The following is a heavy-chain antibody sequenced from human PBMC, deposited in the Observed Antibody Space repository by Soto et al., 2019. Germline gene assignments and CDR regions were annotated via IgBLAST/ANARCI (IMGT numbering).Heavy chain of an antibody. CDR1: GFTFSSYS. D-gene: IGHD3-9*01. V-gene: IGHV3-21*01. J-gene: IGHJ4*02. CDR3: AREPYDILTGYYMGDFDY. CDR2: ISSSSSYI. Sequence: GSLRLSCAASGFTFSSYSMNWVRQAPGKGLEWVSSISSSSSYIYYADSVKGRFTISRDNAKNSLYLQMNSLRAEDTAVYYCAREPYDILTGYYMGDFDYWGQGTLVTVSS.